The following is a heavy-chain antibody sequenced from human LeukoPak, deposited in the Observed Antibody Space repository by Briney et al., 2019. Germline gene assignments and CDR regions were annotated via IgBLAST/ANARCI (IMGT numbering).Heavy chain of an antibody. Sequence: ASVKVSCKASGYTFTGYYMHWVRQAPGQGLEWMGRINPNSGGTNYAQKFQGRVTMTRDTSISTAYMELSRLRSDDTAGYYCATPAYCGGDCYLDSDAFDIWGQGTMVTVSS. CDR1: GYTFTGYY. V-gene: IGHV1-2*06. D-gene: IGHD2-21*02. CDR3: ATPAYCGGDCYLDSDAFDI. CDR2: INPNSGGT. J-gene: IGHJ3*02.